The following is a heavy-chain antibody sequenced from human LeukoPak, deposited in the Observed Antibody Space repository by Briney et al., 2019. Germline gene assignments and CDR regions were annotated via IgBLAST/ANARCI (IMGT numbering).Heavy chain of an antibody. V-gene: IGHV3-21*01. Sequence: SGGSLRLSCAASGFTFSSYHMNWVRQAPGKGLEWVSSITGSGTYRYYADSVKGRFTVSRVNAKNTLYLQMNSLRAEDTAVYYCARDDYGDYYFDYWGQGTLVTVSS. CDR1: GFTFSSYH. J-gene: IGHJ4*02. CDR2: ITGSGTYR. CDR3: ARDDYGDYYFDY. D-gene: IGHD4-17*01.